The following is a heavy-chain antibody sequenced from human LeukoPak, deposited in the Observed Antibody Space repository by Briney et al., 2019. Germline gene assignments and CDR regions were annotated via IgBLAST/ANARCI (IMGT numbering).Heavy chain of an antibody. CDR1: GFTFSSYA. CDR2: ISGRGGST. CDR3: ATLARYCSGGSCYGGYYYYMDV. Sequence: GSLRLSCAAFGFTFSSYAMSLDRQAPGKGLEAVSAISGRGGSTYYADSVKGRFTISRDNSKNTLYLQMNSLRAEDTAVYYCATLARYCSGGSCYGGYYYYMDVWGKGTTVTVSS. V-gene: IGHV3-23*01. D-gene: IGHD2-15*01. J-gene: IGHJ6*03.